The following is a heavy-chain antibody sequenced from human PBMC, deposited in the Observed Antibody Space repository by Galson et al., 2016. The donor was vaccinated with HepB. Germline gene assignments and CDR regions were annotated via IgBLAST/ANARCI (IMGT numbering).Heavy chain of an antibody. V-gene: IGHV3-23*01. D-gene: IGHD2-15*01. CDR1: GFTFSSHA. Sequence: LRLSCAASGFTFSSHAMAWVRQAPGKGLEWVAGINPTGDTISYANSVKGRFTISRDNAKNTLNLQMNSLRAEDTALYYCAKDYIGTLPEALDIWGQGTMVTVSS. CDR3: AKDYIGTLPEALDI. CDR2: INPTGDTI. J-gene: IGHJ3*02.